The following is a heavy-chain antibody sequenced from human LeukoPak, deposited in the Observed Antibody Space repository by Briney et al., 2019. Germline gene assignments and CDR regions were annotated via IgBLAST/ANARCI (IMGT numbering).Heavy chain of an antibody. CDR3: ANIVGRDYGDYGVDS. D-gene: IGHD4-17*01. J-gene: IGHJ4*02. Sequence: GGSVRLSCAASRFTFDDYAMHWVRQAPGKGLEWVSLISGDGGSTYYADSVKGRFTISRDNSKNSLYLQMNSLRTEGTALYLRANIVGRDYGDYGVDSWGQGALLAASS. CDR1: RFTFDDYA. CDR2: ISGDGGST. V-gene: IGHV3-43*02.